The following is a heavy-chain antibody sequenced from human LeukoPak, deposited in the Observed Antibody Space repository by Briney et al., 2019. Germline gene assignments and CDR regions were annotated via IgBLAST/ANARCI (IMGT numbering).Heavy chain of an antibody. J-gene: IGHJ4*02. CDR3: GYGSGWIFDC. Sequence: GGSLRLSCATSGFTFSSYWMSWVRQAPGKGLEWVANIKQDGSEKFYVDSVKGRFTISRDNAKNSLYLQMNSLRVEDTAMYYCGYGSGWIFDCRGQGALVTVSS. CDR2: IKQDGSEK. CDR1: GFTFSSYW. V-gene: IGHV3-7*01. D-gene: IGHD6-19*01.